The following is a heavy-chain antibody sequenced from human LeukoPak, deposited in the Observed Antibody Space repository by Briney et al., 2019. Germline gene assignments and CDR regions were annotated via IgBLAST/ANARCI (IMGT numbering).Heavy chain of an antibody. J-gene: IGHJ4*02. V-gene: IGHV5-51*06. CDR2: IYPSDSDI. Sequence: KPGESLKISCKGSGYSFTTYWIDWVRRMPGKGLEWMGIIYPSDSDIRISPSFQGQVTISVDKSINTAYLQWSSLKASDTAIYYCARRAVVIGVGYFDYWGQGTLVTVSS. D-gene: IGHD4-23*01. CDR1: GYSFTTYW. CDR3: ARRAVVIGVGYFDY.